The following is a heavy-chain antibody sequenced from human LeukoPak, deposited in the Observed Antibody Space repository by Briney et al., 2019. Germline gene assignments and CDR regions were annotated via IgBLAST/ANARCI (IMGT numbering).Heavy chain of an antibody. D-gene: IGHD3-22*01. CDR1: GYSFTSYW. J-gene: IGHJ4*02. CDR2: IYPGDSDT. CDR3: ARSAPLSYYYDSSGYYYFDY. V-gene: IGHV5-51*01. Sequence: GESLKISCKGSGYSFTSYWIGWVRQMPGKGLEWMGIIYPGDSDTRYSPSFQGQVTISADKSISTAYLQWSSLKASDTAMYYCARSAPLSYYYDSSGYYYFDYWGQGTLVTVSS.